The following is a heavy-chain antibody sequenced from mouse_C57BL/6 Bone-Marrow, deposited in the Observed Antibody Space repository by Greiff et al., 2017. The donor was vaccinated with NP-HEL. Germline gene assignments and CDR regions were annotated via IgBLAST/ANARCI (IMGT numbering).Heavy chain of an antibody. J-gene: IGHJ1*03. CDR1: GYAFTSSW. CDR2: IYPGDGDT. D-gene: IGHD1-1*01. CDR3: AGRSYYGSSHWYFDV. V-gene: IGHV1-82*01. Sequence: VQLQQSGPELVKPGASVKISCKASGYAFTSSWMNWVKQRPGKGLEWIGRIYPGDGDTNYNGKFKGKATLTADKSSSTAYMQLSSLTSEDSAVYFCAGRSYYGSSHWYFDVWGTGTTVTVSS.